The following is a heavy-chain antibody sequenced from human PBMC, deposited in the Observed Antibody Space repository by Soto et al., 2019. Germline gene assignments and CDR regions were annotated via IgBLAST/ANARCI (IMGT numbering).Heavy chain of an antibody. CDR3: ARGLGQQLFDY. CDR1: GFTFSSYD. Sequence: EVQLVESGGGLVQPGGSLRLSCAASGFTFSSYDMHWVRQATGKGLEWVSAIGTAGDTYYPGSVKGRFTISRENAKNSLYLQMNSLRAGDTAVYYCARGLGQQLFDYWGQETLVTVSS. V-gene: IGHV3-13*04. CDR2: IGTAGDT. D-gene: IGHD6-13*01. J-gene: IGHJ4*02.